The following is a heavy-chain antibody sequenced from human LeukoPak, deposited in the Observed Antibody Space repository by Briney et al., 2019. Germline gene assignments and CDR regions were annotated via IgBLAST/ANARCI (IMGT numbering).Heavy chain of an antibody. D-gene: IGHD3-22*01. CDR2: ISSNGGST. CDR1: GFTFSSYA. V-gene: IGHV3-64*01. CDR3: ARGSDYYDSSGYYTVDY. Sequence: PGGSLRLSCAASGFTFSSYAMHWVRQAPGKGLEYVSAISSNGGSTYYANSVKGRFTISRDNSKNTLYLQMGSLRAEDMAVYYCARGSDYYDSSGYYTVDYWGQGTLVTVSS. J-gene: IGHJ4*02.